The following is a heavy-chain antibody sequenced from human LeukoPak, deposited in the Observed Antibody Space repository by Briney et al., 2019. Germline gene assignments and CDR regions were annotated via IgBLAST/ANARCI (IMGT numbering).Heavy chain of an antibody. D-gene: IGHD3-3*01. J-gene: IGHJ6*03. Sequence: ASVKVSCKAPGYTFTSYDINWVRQATGQGLEWMGWMNPNSGNTGYAQKFQGRVTITRNTSISTAYMELSSLRSEDTAVYYCARTSYDFWSGSQTGDYYYYMDVWGKGTTVTVSS. CDR2: MNPNSGNT. CDR1: GYTFTSYD. CDR3: ARTSYDFWSGSQTGDYYYYMDV. V-gene: IGHV1-8*03.